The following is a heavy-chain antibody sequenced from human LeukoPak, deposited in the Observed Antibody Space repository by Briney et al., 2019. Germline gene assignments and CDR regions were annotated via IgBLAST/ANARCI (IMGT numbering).Heavy chain of an antibody. CDR1: GGSISSTSYY. V-gene: IGHV4-39*01. J-gene: IGHJ4*02. CDR3: ARLLWFGESEDAYYFDY. D-gene: IGHD3-10*01. CDR2: IYYSGST. Sequence: SETLSLTCTVSGGSISSTSYYWGWIRQPPGKGLEWIGNIYYSGSTYYNPSLMSRVTISVDTSKNQFSLKLSSVTAADTAVYYCARLLWFGESEDAYYFDYWGQGTLVTVSS.